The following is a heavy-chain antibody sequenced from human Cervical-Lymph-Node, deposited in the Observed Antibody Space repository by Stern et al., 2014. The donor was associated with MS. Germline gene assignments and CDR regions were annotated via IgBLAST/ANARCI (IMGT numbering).Heavy chain of an antibody. CDR2: VYYSGGT. CDR3: AKHACTGAACPFDL. D-gene: IGHD2-8*02. V-gene: IGHV4-39*01. J-gene: IGHJ4*02. CDR1: GDSISSYTHY. Sequence: QLQLQESGPGLVKPSETLSLTCAVSGDSISSYTHYWAWIRQPPGKGLEWIGSVYYSGGTYYNPSLKSPVTISVDKSTNHFSLGLNSVTAADTAVYYCAKHACTGAACPFDLWGQGTLVTVSS.